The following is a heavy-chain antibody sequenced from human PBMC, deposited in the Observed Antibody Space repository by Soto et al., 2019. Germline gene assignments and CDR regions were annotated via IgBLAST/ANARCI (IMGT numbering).Heavy chain of an antibody. Sequence: QVQLQESGPGLVKPSETLSLTCTVSGGSISSYYWSWIRQPPGKGLEWIGYIYYSGSTNYNPSLKSRFTISVDTSKNQFSLKLSSVTAADTAVYYCARSFKYSSSGPFDYWGQGTLVTVSS. J-gene: IGHJ4*02. D-gene: IGHD6-6*01. V-gene: IGHV4-59*01. CDR3: ARSFKYSSSGPFDY. CDR1: GGSISSYY. CDR2: IYYSGST.